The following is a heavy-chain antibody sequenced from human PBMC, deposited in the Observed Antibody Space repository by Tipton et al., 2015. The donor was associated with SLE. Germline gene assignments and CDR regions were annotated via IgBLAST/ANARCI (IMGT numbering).Heavy chain of an antibody. CDR3: AREQMATVTTDY. CDR1: GGSFSGYY. J-gene: IGHJ4*02. D-gene: IGHD4-17*01. Sequence: TLSLTCAVYGGSFSGYYWSWIRQPPGKGLEWIGEINHSGSTNCNPSLKSRVTISVDTSKNQFSLKLSSVTAADTAVYYCAREQMATVTTDYWGQGTLVTVSS. V-gene: IGHV4-34*01. CDR2: INHSGST.